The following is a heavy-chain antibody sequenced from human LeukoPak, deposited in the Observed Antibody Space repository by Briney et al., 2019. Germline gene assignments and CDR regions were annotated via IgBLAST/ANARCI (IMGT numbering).Heavy chain of an antibody. CDR3: VQDGPLRSDY. CDR1: GASISTYY. J-gene: IGHJ4*02. Sequence: PSETLSLTCTVSGASISTYYWSWIRQPAGKGLGWIGRIFASGSTNYNSSLKSRIAMSVDTSKNQFSLNLTSVTAADTAMYYCVQDGPLRSDYWGQGTLVTVSS. CDR2: IFASGST. V-gene: IGHV4-4*07. D-gene: IGHD5/OR15-5a*01.